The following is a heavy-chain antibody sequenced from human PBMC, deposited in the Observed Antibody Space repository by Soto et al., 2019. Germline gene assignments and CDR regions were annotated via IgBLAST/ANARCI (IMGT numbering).Heavy chain of an antibody. CDR1: GGSISSSSYY. J-gene: IGHJ3*02. V-gene: IGHV4-39*01. CDR3: AKGGSGSYSNAFDI. CDR2: IYYSGST. Sequence: QLQLQESGPGLVKPSETLSLTCTVSGGSISSSSYYWGWIRQPPGKGLEWIGRIYYSGSTYYNPSLKSRVTISVDTSKNQFSLKLSSVTAADTAVYYCAKGGSGSYSNAFDIWGQGTMVTVSS. D-gene: IGHD3-10*01.